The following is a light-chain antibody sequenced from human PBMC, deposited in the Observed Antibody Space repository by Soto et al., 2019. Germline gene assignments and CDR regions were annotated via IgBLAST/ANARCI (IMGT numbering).Light chain of an antibody. CDR2: GSS. CDR1: QSVSSN. CDR3: QLYNNWPQT. J-gene: IGKJ1*01. V-gene: IGKV3-15*01. Sequence: EIVMTQSPATLSVSPGERATLSCRASQSVSSNLAWYHQKPGQAPRLLIYGSSTRATGIPARFSGSGSGTEFTLTISSLQSEDFAVYYCQLYNNWPQTFGQGTKVEIK.